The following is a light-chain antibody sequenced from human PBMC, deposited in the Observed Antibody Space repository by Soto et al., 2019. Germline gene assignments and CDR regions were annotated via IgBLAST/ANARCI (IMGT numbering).Light chain of an antibody. Sequence: QSALTQPASVSGSPGQSITISCTGTSSDVGGYNYVSWYQQHPGKAPKLMIYDVSNRPSGVSNRFSGSKSGNTASLTISGLQAENEADYYCSSYTSSSTDFGTGTKATV. J-gene: IGLJ1*01. V-gene: IGLV2-14*01. CDR3: SSYTSSSTD. CDR1: SSDVGGYNY. CDR2: DVS.